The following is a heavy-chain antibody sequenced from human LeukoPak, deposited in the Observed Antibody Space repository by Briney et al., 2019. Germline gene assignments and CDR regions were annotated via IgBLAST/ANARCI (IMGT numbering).Heavy chain of an antibody. V-gene: IGHV1-18*01. J-gene: IGHJ4*02. Sequence: ASVKVSCKASGYSFNTYDISWVRQAPGQGLEWMGWITAKNGNTNYAERLQDRVTMTTDTSTGTAYMELSRLRSDDTAVYYCARDLTGSVVATPYFDYWGQGTLVTVSS. CDR3: ARDLTGSVVATPYFDY. CDR2: ITAKNGNT. CDR1: GYSFNTYD. D-gene: IGHD5-12*01.